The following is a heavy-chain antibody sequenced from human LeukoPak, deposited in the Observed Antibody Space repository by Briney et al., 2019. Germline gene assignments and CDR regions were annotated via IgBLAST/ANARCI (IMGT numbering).Heavy chain of an antibody. D-gene: IGHD3-3*01. CDR2: IYHSGST. CDR3: ARVGFITIFGVARPTNFDY. V-gene: IGHV4-30-2*01. CDR1: GGSLSSGGYS. Sequence: SETLSLTCAVSGGSLSSGGYSWSWIRQPPGKGLEWIGYIYHSGSTYYNPSLKSRVTISVDTSKNQFSLKLSSVTAADTAVYYCARVGFITIFGVARPTNFDYWGQGTLVTVSS. J-gene: IGHJ4*02.